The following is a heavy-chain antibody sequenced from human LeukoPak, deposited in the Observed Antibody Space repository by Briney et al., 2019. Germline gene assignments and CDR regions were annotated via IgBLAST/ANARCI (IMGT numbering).Heavy chain of an antibody. CDR1: GGSISSSY. J-gene: IGHJ4*01. Sequence: PSETLSLTCTVSGGSISSSYWTWIRQPAGKGLEWIGCIFTSGSTKYNPSLKSRVTKSVDTSKNQVSLKLSSVTAAETAVYFCARVSSGWFFDYWGQGTLVTVSS. CDR3: ARVSSGWFFDY. CDR2: IFTSGST. D-gene: IGHD6-19*01. V-gene: IGHV4-4*07.